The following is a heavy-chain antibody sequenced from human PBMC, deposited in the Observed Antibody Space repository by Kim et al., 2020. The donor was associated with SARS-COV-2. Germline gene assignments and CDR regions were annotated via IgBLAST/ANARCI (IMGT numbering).Heavy chain of an antibody. CDR2: IWYDGSNK. CDR1: GFTFSSYG. CDR3: AREGAVGGWHGLDY. V-gene: IGHV3-33*01. D-gene: IGHD6-19*01. Sequence: GGSLRLSCAASGFTFSSYGMHWVRQAPGKGLEWVAVIWYDGSNKYYADSVKGRFTISRDNSKKSLNLQMNSLRAEDTAVYYCAREGAVGGWHGLDYWGQGTLVTVSP. J-gene: IGHJ4*02.